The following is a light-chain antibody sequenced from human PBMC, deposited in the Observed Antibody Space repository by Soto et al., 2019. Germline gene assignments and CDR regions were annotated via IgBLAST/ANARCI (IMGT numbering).Light chain of an antibody. CDR1: QSISSY. Sequence: DIQMTQSPSSLSASVGDRVTITCRASQSISSYLNWYQHKPGKAPKLLIYAASSLQSGVPSRFSGSGSGTEFTLTISSLQPEDFATYYCQQSYSLPPTWTFGQGTKVEIK. V-gene: IGKV1-39*01. CDR3: QQSYSLPPTWT. CDR2: AAS. J-gene: IGKJ1*01.